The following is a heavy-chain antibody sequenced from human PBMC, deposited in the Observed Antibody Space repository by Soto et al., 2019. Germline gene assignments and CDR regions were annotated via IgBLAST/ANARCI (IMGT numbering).Heavy chain of an antibody. V-gene: IGHV4-59*01. Sequence: PSETLSLTCTVSGASIFNYYWAWIRQSPGGGLESIGYVSNTATTTYNPSLKDRVTISVDTSKNQFSLILSSVTAADTAVYYCARELGKSGMDVWGQGTTVTVSS. D-gene: IGHD7-27*01. CDR3: ARELGKSGMDV. CDR2: VSNTATT. CDR1: GASIFNYY. J-gene: IGHJ6*02.